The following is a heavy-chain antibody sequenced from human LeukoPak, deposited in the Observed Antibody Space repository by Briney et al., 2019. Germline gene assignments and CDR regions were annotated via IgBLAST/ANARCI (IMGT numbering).Heavy chain of an antibody. Sequence: PGGSLRLSCAASGFTFTSYWMSWVRQAPGKGLEWVANIDQDGSEKNYVDSVKGRFTISRDNAKNSLSLQLNSLRAEDTAVYYYARDQVGIFDYWGQGTLVTVSS. CDR1: GFTFTSYW. CDR2: IDQDGSEK. CDR3: ARDQVGIFDY. J-gene: IGHJ4*02. D-gene: IGHD1-26*01. V-gene: IGHV3-7*01.